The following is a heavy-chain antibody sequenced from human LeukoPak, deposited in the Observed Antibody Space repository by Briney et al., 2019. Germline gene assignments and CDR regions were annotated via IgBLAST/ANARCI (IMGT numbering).Heavy chain of an antibody. J-gene: IGHJ4*02. V-gene: IGHV3-7*01. CDR3: ARDRGYSTFDY. D-gene: IGHD4-23*01. Sequence: GGSLRLSCAASAFTFSNYWMSGVRKAPGRGREWVANIKEDGSEINYVDSVKGRFTISRDNAKNSLYLQMNSLRVDDTAVYYCARDRGYSTFDYWGQGTLVTVSS. CDR1: AFTFSNYW. CDR2: IKEDGSEI.